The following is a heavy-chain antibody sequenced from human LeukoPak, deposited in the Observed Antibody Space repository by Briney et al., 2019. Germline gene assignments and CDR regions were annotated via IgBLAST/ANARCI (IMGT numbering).Heavy chain of an antibody. V-gene: IGHV3-23*01. CDR1: GFTFSSYA. CDR2: MRGSGGST. Sequence: EGSLRLSCAASGFTFSSYAMSWVGQAAGKGVGWVSAMRGSGGSTYYAASVTGRFTISTHNSNNTLYLQINSLSAEHTAVYYCAKDPNYDFWSGYYESDYWGQGTLVTVSS. D-gene: IGHD3-3*01. J-gene: IGHJ4*02. CDR3: AKDPNYDFWSGYYESDY.